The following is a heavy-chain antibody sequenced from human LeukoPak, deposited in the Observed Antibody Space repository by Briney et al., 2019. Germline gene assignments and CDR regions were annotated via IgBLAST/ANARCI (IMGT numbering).Heavy chain of an antibody. CDR1: GITFSSYW. CDR3: AREVVPSRGGYFDY. D-gene: IGHD2-2*01. Sequence: TGGSLRLSCAASGITFSSYWMSWVRQAPGKGVEWVANIKQDGSVKYYVDSVKGRFTISRDNAKNSLYLLMNSLRAEDTAVYHCAREVVPSRGGYFDYWGQGTLVAVSS. V-gene: IGHV3-7*01. J-gene: IGHJ4*02. CDR2: IKQDGSVK.